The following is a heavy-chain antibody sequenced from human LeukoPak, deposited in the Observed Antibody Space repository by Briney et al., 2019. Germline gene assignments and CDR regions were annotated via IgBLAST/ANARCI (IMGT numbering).Heavy chain of an antibody. CDR1: GYSISSGYY. CDR3: ARDNYAGIQLQYYYYYMDV. Sequence: SETLSLTCTVSGYSISSGYYWGWIRQPPGKGLEWIGSIYHSGSTYYNPSLKSRVTISVDTSKNQFSLKLSSVTAADTAVYYCARDNYAGIQLQYYYYYMDVWGKGTTVTVSS. J-gene: IGHJ6*03. D-gene: IGHD5-18*01. CDR2: IYHSGST. V-gene: IGHV4-38-2*02.